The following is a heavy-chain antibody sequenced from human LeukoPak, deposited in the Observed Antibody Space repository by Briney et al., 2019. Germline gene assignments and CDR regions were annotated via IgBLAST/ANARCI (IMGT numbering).Heavy chain of an antibody. J-gene: IGHJ4*02. Sequence: PSQTLSLTCTVSGYSITSHYYWGWIRRPPGKGLEWIGSSHHSGNAYYNPSLESRVTLSMDTPRNEFSLQLSSVTAADTAVYYCARDYYDHSGLYYEWGPGILVTVSS. CDR1: GYSITSHYY. D-gene: IGHD3-22*01. CDR3: ARDYYDHSGLYYE. CDR2: SHHSGNA. V-gene: IGHV4-38-2*02.